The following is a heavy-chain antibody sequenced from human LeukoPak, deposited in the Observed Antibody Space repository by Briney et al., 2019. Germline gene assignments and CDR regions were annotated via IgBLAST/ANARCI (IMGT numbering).Heavy chain of an antibody. CDR3: ARALYYYDSSGFRRGAFDI. CDR1: GFTFSSYW. D-gene: IGHD3-22*01. Sequence: HAGGSLRLSCAASGFTFSSYWMHWVRQAPGKGLVWVSRINSDGSSTSYADSVKGRFTISRDNAKNTLYLQMNSLRAEDTAVYYCARALYYYDSSGFRRGAFDIWGQGTMVTVSS. CDR2: INSDGSST. J-gene: IGHJ3*02. V-gene: IGHV3-74*01.